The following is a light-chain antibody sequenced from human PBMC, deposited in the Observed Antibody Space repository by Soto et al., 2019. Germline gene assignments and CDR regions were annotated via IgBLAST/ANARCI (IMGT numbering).Light chain of an antibody. Sequence: QSALTQPRSVSGSPGQSVTISCTGTSSDVGGYNYVSWYQQLPGKAPKLMIYEGSKRPSGVSNRFSGSKSGNTASLTISGLQAEDEADYYCSSYAGSSTFYVFGTGTKVTV. CDR3: SSYAGSSTFYV. V-gene: IGLV2-23*01. CDR2: EGS. J-gene: IGLJ1*01. CDR1: SSDVGGYNY.